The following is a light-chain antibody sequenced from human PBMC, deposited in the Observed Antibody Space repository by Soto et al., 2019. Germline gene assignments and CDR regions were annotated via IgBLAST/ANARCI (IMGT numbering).Light chain of an antibody. CDR1: QSVSSY. V-gene: IGKV3-11*01. J-gene: IGKJ4*01. CDR2: DAS. Sequence: EIVLTQSPATLSLSPGERATLSCRARQSVSSYLAWYQQKPGQAPRLLIYDASNRATGIPARFSGSGSGTDFTLTISSLEPEDFAVYDCQQRSNWPPLLTFGGGTKVEIK. CDR3: QQRSNWPPLLT.